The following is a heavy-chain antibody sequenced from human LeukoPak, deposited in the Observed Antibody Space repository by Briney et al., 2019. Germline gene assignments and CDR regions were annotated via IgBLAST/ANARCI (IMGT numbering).Heavy chain of an antibody. D-gene: IGHD3-22*01. CDR3: ARGRLPYYYDSSGYYRNWFDP. CDR1: GGSFSGYY. CDR2: INHSGST. V-gene: IGHV4-34*01. J-gene: IGHJ5*02. Sequence: PSETLSLTCAVYGGSFSGYYWSWIRQPPGKGLEWIGEINHSGSTNYNPSLKSRVTISVDTSKNQFSLKLSSVTAADTAVYYCARGRLPYYYDSSGYYRNWFDPWGQGTLVTVSS.